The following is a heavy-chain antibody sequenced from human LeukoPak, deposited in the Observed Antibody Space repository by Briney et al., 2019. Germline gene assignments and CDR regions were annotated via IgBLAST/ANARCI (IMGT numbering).Heavy chain of an antibody. CDR3: AKDSFTVVRGVGSDDGFAV. CDR2: AGESVHTT. J-gene: IGHJ3*01. V-gene: IGHV3-23*01. Sequence: GGSLRLSCAASGFTFATYGISWVRQAPGKGLEWVSVAGESVHTTHYADSVKGRFIISRDNSRNTVHLQMNSLRAEDTAVYYCAKDSFTVVRGVGSDDGFAVWGQGTMVTVSS. CDR1: GFTFATYG. D-gene: IGHD3-10*01.